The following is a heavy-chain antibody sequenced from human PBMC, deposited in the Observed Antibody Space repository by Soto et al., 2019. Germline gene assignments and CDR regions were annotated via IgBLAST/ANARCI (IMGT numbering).Heavy chain of an antibody. D-gene: IGHD3-9*01. Sequence: QVQLQESGPGLVKPSETLSLTCTVSGASISSYYWSWIRQPPGKGLEWIGYIYYSGSTNYDPSLKSRVTISVDTSKNQFSLRLRSVSAADTAVYYCARRYGGAFDIWGQGTMVTVSS. CDR3: ARRYGGAFDI. CDR2: IYYSGST. J-gene: IGHJ3*02. CDR1: GASISSYY. V-gene: IGHV4-59*01.